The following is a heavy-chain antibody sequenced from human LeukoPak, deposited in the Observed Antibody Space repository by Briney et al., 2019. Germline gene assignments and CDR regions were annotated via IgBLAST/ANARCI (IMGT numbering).Heavy chain of an antibody. CDR1: GGSISSYY. Sequence: SETLSLTCTVSGGSISSYYWSWIRQPPGKGLEWIGYIYYSGSTNYNPSLKSRVTISVDTSKNQFSLKLSSVTAADTAVYYCARDNLVGSGSKRRPNWFDPWGQGTLVTVSS. D-gene: IGHD3-10*01. J-gene: IGHJ5*02. CDR3: ARDNLVGSGSKRRPNWFDP. CDR2: IYYSGST. V-gene: IGHV4-59*01.